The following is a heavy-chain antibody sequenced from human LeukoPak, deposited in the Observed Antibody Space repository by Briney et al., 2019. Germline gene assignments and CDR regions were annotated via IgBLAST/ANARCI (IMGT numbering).Heavy chain of an antibody. CDR3: ARDSPFVAAAGTFDY. Sequence: GGSLRLSCAASGFTFSSYWMSWVRQAPGKGLEWVANIKQDGSEKYYVDSVKGRFTISRDNAKNSLYLQMNSLRAEDTAVYYCARDSPFVAAAGTFDYWGQGTLVTVSS. V-gene: IGHV3-7*01. CDR2: IKQDGSEK. CDR1: GFTFSSYW. D-gene: IGHD6-13*01. J-gene: IGHJ4*02.